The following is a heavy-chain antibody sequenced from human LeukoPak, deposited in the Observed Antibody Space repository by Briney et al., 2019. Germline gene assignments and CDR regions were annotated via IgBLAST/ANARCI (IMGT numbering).Heavy chain of an antibody. J-gene: IGHJ4*02. V-gene: IGHV3-23*01. CDR1: GFTFSSYA. CDR2: ISGSGGST. D-gene: IGHD2-2*01. CDR3: ASQKGGGYCSSTSCYFFDY. Sequence: GGSLRLSCAASGFTFSSYAMSWVRQAPGRGLEWVSAISGSGGSTYYADSVKGRFTISRDNSKNTLYLQMNSLRAEDTAVYYCASQKGGGYCSSTSCYFFDYWGQGTLVTVSS.